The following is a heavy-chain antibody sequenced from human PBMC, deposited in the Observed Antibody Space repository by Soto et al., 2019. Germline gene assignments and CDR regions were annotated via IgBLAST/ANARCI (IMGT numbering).Heavy chain of an antibody. Sequence: QVQLVESGGGVVQPGRSLRLSCASSCFTFRNHAIHWVRQAPGKGLEWVGLIWYDGTSKYYADSVKGRFTISRDNSKNTLYLEMNSLRVEDTAIYYCARDQGVVIIKDHWGQGTLVTVSS. CDR3: ARDQGVVIIKDH. CDR1: CFTFRNHA. CDR2: IWYDGTSK. J-gene: IGHJ4*02. D-gene: IGHD6-6*01. V-gene: IGHV3-33*08.